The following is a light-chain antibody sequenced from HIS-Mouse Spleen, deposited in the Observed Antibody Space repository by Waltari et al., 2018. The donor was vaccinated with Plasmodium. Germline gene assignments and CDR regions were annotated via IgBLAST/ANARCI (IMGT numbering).Light chain of an antibody. J-gene: IGLJ2*01. CDR3: QSADSSGTYRV. CDR2: KDN. CDR1: ALPKQY. Sequence: SYELTQPPSVSVSPGQTARITCPGDALPKQYAYWYQQKPGQAPVLVIYKDNGRPSGIPGRFSGSSSGTTVTLTISGVQAEDEADYYCQSADSSGTYRVFGGGTKLTVL. V-gene: IGLV3-25*03.